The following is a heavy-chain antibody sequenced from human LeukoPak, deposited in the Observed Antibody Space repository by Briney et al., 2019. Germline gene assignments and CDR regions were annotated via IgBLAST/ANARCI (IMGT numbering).Heavy chain of an antibody. D-gene: IGHD3-22*01. J-gene: IGHJ4*02. CDR3: ARDGYYYGFAY. CDR2: ISGIGTST. CDR1: GFTFSNYW. V-gene: IGHV3-23*01. Sequence: GGSLRLSCAASGFTFSNYWMHWVRQAPGKGLVWVSGISGIGTSTYYADSVKGRFTISRDNSKNTLSLQIIGLRAEDTAVYYCARDGYYYGFAYWGQGILVSVSS.